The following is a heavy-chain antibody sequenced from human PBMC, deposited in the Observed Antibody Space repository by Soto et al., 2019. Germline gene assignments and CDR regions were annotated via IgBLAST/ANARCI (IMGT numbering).Heavy chain of an antibody. CDR3: KASAYDNFLDY. CDR1: GFTFSGAA. Sequence: GGSLRLSCSASGFTFSGAAMHWVRQASGKGLEWVGRIRNKANNYATAYAATVKGRFTISRDDSNNTACLQMNSLETEDTAVYYCKASAYDNFLDYWAQGSLVTVSS. V-gene: IGHV3-73*01. CDR2: IRNKANNYAT. J-gene: IGHJ4*02. D-gene: IGHD5-12*01.